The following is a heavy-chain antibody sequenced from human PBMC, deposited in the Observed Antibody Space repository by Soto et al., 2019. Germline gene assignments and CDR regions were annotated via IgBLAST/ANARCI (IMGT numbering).Heavy chain of an antibody. CDR3: ARGKGSASHYYYGMDV. CDR1: GGSFSGYY. CDR2: INHSGST. J-gene: IGHJ6*02. V-gene: IGHV4-34*01. Sequence: SETLSLTXAVYGGSFSGYYWSWIRQPPGKGLEWIGEINHSGSTNYNPSLKSRVTISVDTSKNQFSLKLSSVTAADTAVYYCARGKGSASHYYYGMDVWGQGTTVTVSS.